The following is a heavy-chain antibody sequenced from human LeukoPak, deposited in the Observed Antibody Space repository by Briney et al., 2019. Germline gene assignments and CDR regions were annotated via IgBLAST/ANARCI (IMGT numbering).Heavy chain of an antibody. CDR2: ISNGGSTI. J-gene: IGHJ4*02. V-gene: IGHV3-48*03. CDR3: ARHDTGDAFDS. CDR1: GFTFGSSE. Sequence: PGGSLRLSCAASGFTFGSSEMNWVRQAPGKGLEWISYISNGGSTIYYADSVKGRFTISRDNAKNSLSLQMNSLRAEDTAVYYCARHDTGDAFDSWGQGALVTVSS. D-gene: IGHD2-21*01.